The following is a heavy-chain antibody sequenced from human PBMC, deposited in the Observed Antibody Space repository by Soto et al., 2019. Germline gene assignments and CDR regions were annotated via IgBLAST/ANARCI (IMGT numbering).Heavy chain of an antibody. CDR1: GFTFSSYA. D-gene: IGHD3-3*01. Sequence: LRLSCAASGFTFSSYAMHWVRQAPGKGLEWVAVISYDGSNKYYADSVKGRFTISRDNSKNTLYLQMNSLRAEDTAVYYCAREYYDFWSGYYPYYYYGMDVWGQGTTVTVSS. CDR3: AREYYDFWSGYYPYYYYGMDV. J-gene: IGHJ6*02. CDR2: ISYDGSNK. V-gene: IGHV3-30-3*01.